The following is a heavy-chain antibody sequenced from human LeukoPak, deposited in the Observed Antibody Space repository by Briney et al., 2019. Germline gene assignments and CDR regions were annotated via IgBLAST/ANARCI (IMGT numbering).Heavy chain of an antibody. CDR3: ARARAAVGTPFDK. Sequence: PSETLSLTCSISGTFISGYYWNWIRHPAGKGLEWIGRIYTSDSTYFNPSLKSRVTMSLDTSKNQFSLKRRSVTAADTAVYFCARARAAVGTPFDKWGQGTLVTVSS. V-gene: IGHV4-4*07. D-gene: IGHD6-13*01. J-gene: IGHJ4*02. CDR1: GTFISGYY. CDR2: IYTSDST.